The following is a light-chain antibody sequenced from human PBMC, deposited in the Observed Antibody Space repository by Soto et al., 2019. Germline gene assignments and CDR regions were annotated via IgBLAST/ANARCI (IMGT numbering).Light chain of an antibody. Sequence: EIVFTQSPCTLSFYPGERGTLSCRASQSVSTNLAWYQQKPGQAPRLLIFDASSRATGTPDRFSGSGAGTDSPPTISRLAHEDFVVYYHQKYSSPSLTFGQGTRLEIK. J-gene: IGKJ5*01. CDR2: DAS. V-gene: IGKV3-20*01. CDR3: QKYSSPSLT. CDR1: QSVSTN.